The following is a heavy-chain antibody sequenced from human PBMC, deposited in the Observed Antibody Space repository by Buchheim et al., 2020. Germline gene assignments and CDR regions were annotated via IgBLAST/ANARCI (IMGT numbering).Heavy chain of an antibody. CDR2: IKSKTDGGTT. D-gene: IGHD3-22*01. Sequence: EVQLVASGGGLVNPGGSLRLSCAVSGFTFSSAWMSWVRQSPGKGLEWVGLIKSKTDGGTTDYAAPVKGRFTISRDDSENTLYLQMSNLKTEDTAVYYCATAPGFYDSAPFDFWGQGT. V-gene: IGHV3-15*01. CDR3: ATAPGFYDSAPFDF. CDR1: GFTFSSAW. J-gene: IGHJ4*02.